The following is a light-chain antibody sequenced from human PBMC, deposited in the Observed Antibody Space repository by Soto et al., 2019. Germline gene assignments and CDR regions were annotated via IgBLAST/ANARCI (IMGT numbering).Light chain of an antibody. CDR3: CSFAGSYTFWV. CDR2: DVS. J-gene: IGLJ3*02. CDR1: SSDVGDYNY. V-gene: IGLV2-11*01. Sequence: QSALTQPRSVSGSPGQSVTISCTGTSSDVGDYNYVSWYQQYPGKAPKLVIYDVSKRPSGVPDRFSGSKSGNTASLTISGLQAEDDADYYCCSFAGSYTFWVFGGGTKLTVL.